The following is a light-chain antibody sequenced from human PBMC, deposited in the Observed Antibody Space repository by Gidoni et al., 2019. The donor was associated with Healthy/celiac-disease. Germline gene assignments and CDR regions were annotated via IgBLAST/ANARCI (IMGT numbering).Light chain of an antibody. J-gene: IGKJ4*01. Sequence: EIVLTQSPATLSLSPGERATLSCRASQSVYNYLAWYQQRPGQAPRLLIHDASNRATGIPARFSGSGSGTDFTLTISSLEPEDFAVYYCQQRRNWPPLTFXGXTKVEIK. CDR1: QSVYNY. CDR3: QQRRNWPPLT. CDR2: DAS. V-gene: IGKV3-11*01.